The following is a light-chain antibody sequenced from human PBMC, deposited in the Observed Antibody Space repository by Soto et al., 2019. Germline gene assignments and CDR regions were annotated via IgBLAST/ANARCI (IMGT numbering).Light chain of an antibody. Sequence: IQMTQSPSSLSASVGDRVTISCRASQSISTSLNWYQQKPGKAPKLLIFATSRLQSGVPSRFSGSGSGTDFTPSIRNLQPQDFATYYCQQSSTTRWTFGQGTKVDIK. CDR2: ATS. CDR1: QSISTS. J-gene: IGKJ1*01. CDR3: QQSSTTRWT. V-gene: IGKV1-39*01.